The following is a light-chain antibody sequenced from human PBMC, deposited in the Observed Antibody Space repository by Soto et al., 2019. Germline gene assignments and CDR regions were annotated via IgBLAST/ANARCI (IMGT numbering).Light chain of an antibody. V-gene: IGKV3-15*01. CDR3: QQYNRGPVT. Sequence: ERVMTQSPATLSVSPGERATLSCRASQSISSNLAWYQQKPGQAPRLLIYGASTGATGVPARFSGSGSGTEFTLTISSLQSEDLAVYYCQQYNRGPVTFGQGTKVDIK. CDR1: QSISSN. CDR2: GAS. J-gene: IGKJ1*01.